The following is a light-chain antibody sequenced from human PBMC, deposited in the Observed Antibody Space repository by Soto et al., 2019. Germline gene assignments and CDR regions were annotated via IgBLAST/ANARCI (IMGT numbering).Light chain of an antibody. Sequence: QSALTQPASVSRSPGQSITISCTGTSSDVGSYNLVSWYQQHPGKAPKLMIYEATKRPSGVSNRFSGSKSGNTASMTISGLQAEDEAAYYCCSYARSSTAVFGGGTKVTVL. CDR3: CSYARSSTAV. CDR2: EAT. J-gene: IGLJ3*02. CDR1: SSDVGSYNL. V-gene: IGLV2-23*01.